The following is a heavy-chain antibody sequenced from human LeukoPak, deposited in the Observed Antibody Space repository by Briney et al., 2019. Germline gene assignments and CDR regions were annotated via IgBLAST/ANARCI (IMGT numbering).Heavy chain of an antibody. CDR2: IIPIFGTA. J-gene: IGHJ5*02. V-gene: IGHV1-69*13. D-gene: IGHD6-13*01. CDR1: GGTFSSYA. CDR3: ARDGESSSNWFDP. Sequence: GASVKVSCKASGGTFSSYAISWVRQAPGQGLEWMGGIIPIFGTANYAQKFQGRVTITADESTSTAYMELSSLRSEDTAVYYCARDGESSSNWFDPWGQGTLVTVSS.